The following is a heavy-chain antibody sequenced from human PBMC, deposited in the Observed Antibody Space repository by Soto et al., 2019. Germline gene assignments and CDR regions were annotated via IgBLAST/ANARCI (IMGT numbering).Heavy chain of an antibody. V-gene: IGHV3-53*01. CDR2: IYSGGST. CDR3: ARDQIAVSRYYYGMDV. D-gene: IGHD6-19*01. J-gene: IGHJ6*02. Sequence: EVQLVESGGGLIQPGGSLRLSCAASGFTVSSNYMSWVRQSPGKGLEWVSVIYSGGSTYYADAVKGRFTISRDNSKNTLYLQMNSLIAENTDVYYCARDQIAVSRYYYGMDVWGQGTTVTVSS. CDR1: GFTVSSNY.